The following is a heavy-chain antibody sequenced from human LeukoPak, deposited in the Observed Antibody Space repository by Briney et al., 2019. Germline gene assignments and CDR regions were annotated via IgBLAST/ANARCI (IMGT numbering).Heavy chain of an antibody. CDR3: ARESFLYYFDY. J-gene: IGHJ4*02. CDR1: GFPFSSYS. D-gene: IGHD3-10*01. CDR2: IKQDGSEK. V-gene: IGHV3-7*01. Sequence: RGSLRLSCAASGFPFSSYSMTWVRQAPGKGLEWVANIKQDGSEKYYVDSVKGRFTISRDNAKNSLYLQMNSLRAEDTAVYYCARESFLYYFDYWGQGTLVTVSS.